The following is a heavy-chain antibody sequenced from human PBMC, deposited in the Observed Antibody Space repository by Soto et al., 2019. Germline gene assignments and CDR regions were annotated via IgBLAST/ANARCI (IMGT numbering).Heavy chain of an antibody. CDR1: GGSISSSSYY. CDR2: IYYSGST. Sequence: SETLSLTCTVSGGSISSSSYYWGWIRQPPGKGLEWIGSIYYSGSTYYNPSLKSRVTISVDTSKNQFSLKLSSVTAADTAVYYCASLPILGRGYYYYYGMDVWGQGTTVTVSS. V-gene: IGHV4-39*01. CDR3: ASLPILGRGYYYYYGMDV. D-gene: IGHD1-26*01. J-gene: IGHJ6*02.